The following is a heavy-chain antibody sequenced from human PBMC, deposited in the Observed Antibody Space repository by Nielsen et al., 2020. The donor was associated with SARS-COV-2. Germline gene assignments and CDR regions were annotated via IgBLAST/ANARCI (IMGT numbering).Heavy chain of an antibody. V-gene: IGHV3-23*01. J-gene: IGHJ3*02. CDR3: AKDLIPLGYCSSTSCHDAFDI. CDR2: ISGSGGST. Sequence: GGSLRLSCAASGFTFSSYAMSWVRQAPGEGLEWVSAISGSGGSTYYADSVKGRFTISRDNSKNTLYLQMNSLRAEDTAVYYCAKDLIPLGYCSSTSCHDAFDIWGQGTMVTVSS. CDR1: GFTFSSYA. D-gene: IGHD2-2*01.